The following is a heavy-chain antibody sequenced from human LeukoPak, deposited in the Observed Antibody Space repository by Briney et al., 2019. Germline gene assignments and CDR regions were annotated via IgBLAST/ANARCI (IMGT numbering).Heavy chain of an antibody. V-gene: IGHV3-23*01. CDR2: ISASGGST. CDR1: GFTFTNYA. D-gene: IGHD6-13*01. CDR3: VKSGIAAAGQRGYFDY. Sequence: PGGSLRLSCAASGFTFTNYAMSWVRQAPGKGLEWVSAISASGGSTYYADSVKGRFTISRDNSKNTLYLQMNSLRAEDTATYYCVKSGIAAAGQRGYFDYWGQGTLVTVSS. J-gene: IGHJ4*02.